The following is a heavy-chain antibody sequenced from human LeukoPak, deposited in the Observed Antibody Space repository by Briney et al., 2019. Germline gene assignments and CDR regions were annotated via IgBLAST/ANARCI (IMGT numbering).Heavy chain of an antibody. CDR2: ISAYNGNT. Sequence: ASVKVSCKASGYTFTSYGISWVRQAPGQGLEWMGWISAYNGNTNYAQKLQGRVTMTTDTSTGTAYMELRSLRSDDTAVYYCARDYCSSTSCYTPYYYYYGMDVWGQGTTVTVSS. D-gene: IGHD2-2*02. CDR3: ARDYCSSTSCYTPYYYYYGMDV. J-gene: IGHJ6*02. V-gene: IGHV1-18*01. CDR1: GYTFTSYG.